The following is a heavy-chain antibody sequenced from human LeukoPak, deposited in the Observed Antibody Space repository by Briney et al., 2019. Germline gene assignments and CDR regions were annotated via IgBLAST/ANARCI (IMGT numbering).Heavy chain of an antibody. Sequence: PGRSLRLSCAASGFTFTTYSINWVRQAPGRGLAWVAVINQDGSEKDYVDSVKGRFTISRDNAKNSLYLQMNSLRAEDTAVYYCAKDLYIWNLAQLPPVWDYWGQGTLVTVSS. J-gene: IGHJ4*02. CDR1: GFTFTTYS. V-gene: IGHV3-7*03. CDR3: AKDLYIWNLAQLPPVWDY. D-gene: IGHD1-7*01. CDR2: INQDGSEK.